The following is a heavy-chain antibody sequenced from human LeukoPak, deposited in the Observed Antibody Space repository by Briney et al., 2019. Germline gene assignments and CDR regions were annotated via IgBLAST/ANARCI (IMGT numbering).Heavy chain of an antibody. V-gene: IGHV1-46*01. D-gene: IGHD6-13*01. CDR1: GYTFTSYY. CDR2: INPSGGST. CDR3: ARGAGSSSWYYYYGMDV. Sequence: GASVKVSCKASGYTFTSYYMHWVRQAPGQGLEWMGIINPSGGSTSYAQKFQGRVTMTRDTSTSTVYMEVSSLRSEDTGVYYCARGAGSSSWYYYYGMDVWGQGTTVTVSS. J-gene: IGHJ6*02.